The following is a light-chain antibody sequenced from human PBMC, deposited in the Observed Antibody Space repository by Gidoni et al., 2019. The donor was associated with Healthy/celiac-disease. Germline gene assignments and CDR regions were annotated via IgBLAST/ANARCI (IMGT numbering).Light chain of an antibody. J-gene: IGKJ2*01. CDR3: QQRHSFPPYT. CDR2: AAS. Sequence: IQLTQSPSSLSASVGDRVTITGRASQSISSYLNWYQQKPGKVPKLLIYAASSLQSGVPSRLSGSGSWRDFTLTIISLQPEDFLTYYCQQRHSFPPYTFGQGTKLEIK. V-gene: IGKV1-39*01. CDR1: QSISSY.